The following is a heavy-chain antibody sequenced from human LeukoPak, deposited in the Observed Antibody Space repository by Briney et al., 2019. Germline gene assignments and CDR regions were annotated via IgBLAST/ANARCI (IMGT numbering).Heavy chain of an antibody. J-gene: IGHJ4*02. CDR3: ARDGVYYDSSGWEIFDY. V-gene: IGHV3-11*04. D-gene: IGHD3-22*01. CDR2: ISSSGSTI. CDR1: GGSFSGYY. Sequence: PSETLSLTCAVYGGSFSGYYWSWIRQAPGKGLEWVSYISSSGSTIYYADSVKGRFTISRDNAKNSLYLQMNSLRAEDTAVYYCARDGVYYDSSGWEIFDYWGQGTLVTVSS.